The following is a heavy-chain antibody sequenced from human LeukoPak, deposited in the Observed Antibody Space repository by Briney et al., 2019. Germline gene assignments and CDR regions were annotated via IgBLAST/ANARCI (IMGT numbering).Heavy chain of an antibody. J-gene: IGHJ4*02. V-gene: IGHV3-23*01. CDR3: AQKGAVTENFDY. CDR1: GFTFSNYD. CDR2: ISGSGVST. Sequence: GGSLRLSCEASGFTFSNYDLSWVRQAPGKGLEWVSTISGSGVSTFYADSVNGRFTISRDISKNTLYLQMHSLRVEDTAVYYCAQKGAVTENFDYWGQGALVTVSS. D-gene: IGHD4-17*01.